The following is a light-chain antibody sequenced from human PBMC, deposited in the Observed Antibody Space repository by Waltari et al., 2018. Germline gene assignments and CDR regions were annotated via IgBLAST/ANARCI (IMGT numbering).Light chain of an antibody. Sequence: QSALTQPASVSGSPRQSITISCTGTGSAIGSFNSVSWYQQHSGKAPRLIIFGVSDRPSGISNRFSGSKSGNTASLTISGLQAEDEADYYCTSFTRAKTWVFGGGTKVTVL. CDR3: TSFTRAKTWV. CDR2: GVS. J-gene: IGLJ3*02. CDR1: GSAIGSFNS. V-gene: IGLV2-14*03.